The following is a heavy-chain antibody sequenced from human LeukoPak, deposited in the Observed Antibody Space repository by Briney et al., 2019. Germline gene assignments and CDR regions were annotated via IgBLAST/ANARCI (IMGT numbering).Heavy chain of an antibody. J-gene: IGHJ5*01. CDR1: GYTFTDYY. Sequence: ASVKVSCKASGYTFTDYYIHWVRQAPGQGLEWLGWINPAGGGTNYAQNFQGRVTMTSDTSISTAYMALSSLRSDDTAVYYCARDRGSGWFVYWGQGTLVTVSS. CDR3: ARDRGSGWFVY. V-gene: IGHV1-2*02. D-gene: IGHD6-19*01. CDR2: INPAGGGT.